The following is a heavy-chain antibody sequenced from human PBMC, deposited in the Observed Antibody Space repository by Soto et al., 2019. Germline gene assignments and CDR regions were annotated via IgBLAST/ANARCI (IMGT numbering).Heavy chain of an antibody. CDR1: GGSFSGYY. Sequence: ETLSLTCAVYGGSFSGYYWTWIRQPPGTGLEWIGEINHSGSTNYNPSLKSRVTISVDTSKNQFSLKLTSVTAADTAVYYCARRLLYFQYWGQGTLVTVSS. CDR2: INHSGST. CDR3: ARRLLYFQY. D-gene: IGHD3-10*01. J-gene: IGHJ1*01. V-gene: IGHV4-34*01.